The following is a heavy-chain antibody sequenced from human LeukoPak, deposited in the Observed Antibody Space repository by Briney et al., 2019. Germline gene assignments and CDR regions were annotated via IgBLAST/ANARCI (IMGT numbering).Heavy chain of an antibody. CDR1: GFIFSSDW. Sequence: GGSLRLSCAASGFIFSSDWMHWVRQVPGKGLEWVARINTDGRNTGYADSVKGRFTVSRDNSNNMFYLQMNSLRAEDTAIYFCVRDQPGSYHYFDYWGQGTLVTVSS. D-gene: IGHD1-26*01. CDR3: VRDQPGSYHYFDY. J-gene: IGHJ4*02. V-gene: IGHV3-74*01. CDR2: INTDGRNT.